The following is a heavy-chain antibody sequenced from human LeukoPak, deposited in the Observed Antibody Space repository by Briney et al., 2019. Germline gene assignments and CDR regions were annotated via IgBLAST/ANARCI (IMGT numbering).Heavy chain of an antibody. V-gene: IGHV3-30*02. J-gene: IGHJ6*02. CDR3: ARGPYGDNLGYYYGMDV. Sequence: PGGSLRLSCAASGFTFSSYGMHWVRQAPGKGLEWVAFIRYDGSNKYYADSVKGRFTISRDNSKNTLYLQMNSLRAEDSALYYCARGPYGDNLGYYYGMDVWGQGTTVTVSS. CDR1: GFTFSSYG. D-gene: IGHD4-17*01. CDR2: IRYDGSNK.